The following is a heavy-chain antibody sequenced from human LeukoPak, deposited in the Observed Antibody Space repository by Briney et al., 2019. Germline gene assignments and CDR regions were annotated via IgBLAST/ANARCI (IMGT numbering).Heavy chain of an antibody. Sequence: PGGSLRLSCAASGFTFTTYGMSWVRQAPGKGLEWVSTVSASGAGTHYADSVKGRFTISKDKSKNTVYLQMNGLKAEDTALYYCAKDLYKVTTLTLDYWGQGTLVTVSS. V-gene: IGHV3-23*01. CDR2: VSASGAGT. CDR1: GFTFTTYG. CDR3: AKDLYKVTTLTLDY. J-gene: IGHJ4*02. D-gene: IGHD4-17*01.